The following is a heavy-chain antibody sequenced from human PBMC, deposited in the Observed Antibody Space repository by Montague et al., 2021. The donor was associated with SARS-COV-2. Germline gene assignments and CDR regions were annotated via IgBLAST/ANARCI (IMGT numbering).Heavy chain of an antibody. CDR1: GGSFRYYY. V-gene: IGHV4-34*01. CDR3: ARWDPQTLTLLGLRGKSASDY. D-gene: IGHD4-23*01. Sequence: SETLSLTCAIYGGSFRYYYYYWVRQAPGKGLEWIGEVSHTGGTNYNPSLRSRVTISVDTSKSQFSLKLSSVTAADTGVYYCARWDPQTLTLLGLRGKSASDYWGQGTLVTVSS. CDR2: VSHTGGT. J-gene: IGHJ4*02.